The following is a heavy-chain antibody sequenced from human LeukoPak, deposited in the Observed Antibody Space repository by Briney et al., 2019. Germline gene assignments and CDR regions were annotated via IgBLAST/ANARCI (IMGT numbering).Heavy chain of an antibody. J-gene: IGHJ4*02. CDR2: INHSGST. V-gene: IGHV4-34*01. CDR3: ARHQAAAGVDY. Sequence: PSETLSLTCAVYGGSFSGYYWSWIRQPPGKGPEWIGEINHSGSTNYNPSLKSRVTISVDTSKNQFSLKLSSVTAADTAVYYCARHQAAAGVDYWGQGTLVTVSS. D-gene: IGHD6-13*01. CDR1: GGSFSGYY.